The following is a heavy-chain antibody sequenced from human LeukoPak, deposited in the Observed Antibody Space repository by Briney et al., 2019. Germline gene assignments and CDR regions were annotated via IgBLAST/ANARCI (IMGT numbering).Heavy chain of an antibody. J-gene: IGHJ6*03. V-gene: IGHV3-23*01. CDR1: GFTFSSYA. Sequence: GGSLRLSCAASGFTFSSYAMSWVRLAPGKGLEWVSAISGSGGSTYYADSVKGRFTISRDNSKNTLYLQMNSLRAEDTAVYYCAKDLFWSGYYTDYYYYYYMDVWGKGTTVTVSS. CDR2: ISGSGGST. CDR3: AKDLFWSGYYTDYYYYYYMDV. D-gene: IGHD3-3*01.